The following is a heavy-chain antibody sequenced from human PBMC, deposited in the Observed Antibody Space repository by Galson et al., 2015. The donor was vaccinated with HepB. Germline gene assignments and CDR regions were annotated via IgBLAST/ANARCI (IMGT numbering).Heavy chain of an antibody. V-gene: IGHV6-1*01. D-gene: IGHD4-23*01. J-gene: IGHJ4*02. CDR3: ARAGGRWSDFDY. Sequence: CAISGDSVSSNSAAWNWIRQSPSRGLEWPGRTYYRSKWYNDYPVSVKSRITINPDTSKNQFSLQLNSVTPEDTAVYYCARAGGRWSDFDYWGQGTLVTVSS. CDR2: TYYRSKWYN. CDR1: GDSVSSNSAA.